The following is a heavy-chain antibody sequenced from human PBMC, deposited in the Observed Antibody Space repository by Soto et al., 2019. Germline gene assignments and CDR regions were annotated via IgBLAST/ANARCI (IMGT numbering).Heavy chain of an antibody. V-gene: IGHV3-7*01. Sequence: GGSLRLSCAASGFTFSSYWMSWVRQAPGKGLEWVANIKQDGSEKYYVDSVKGRFTISRDNAKNSLYLQMNSLRAEDTAVYYCARGYRYGDYAYYFDYWGQGTLVTVSS. CDR1: GFTFSSYW. D-gene: IGHD4-17*01. J-gene: IGHJ4*02. CDR3: ARGYRYGDYAYYFDY. CDR2: IKQDGSEK.